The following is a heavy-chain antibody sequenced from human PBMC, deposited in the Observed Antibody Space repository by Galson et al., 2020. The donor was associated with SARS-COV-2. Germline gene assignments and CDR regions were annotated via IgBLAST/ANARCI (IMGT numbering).Heavy chain of an antibody. Sequence: GGSLRLSCAASGFMFTTHSMHWVRHAPGRGLEWVAVSSGYGSNVTYADSGKGRFTISRDNSRNTLHLQMNSLRPEDTAVYYCARDTVAAPTDRYYYSYFGLKEWGPGTTVTVSS. J-gene: IGHJ6*02. CDR3: ARDTVAAPTDRYYYSYFGLKE. D-gene: IGHD3-22*01. CDR2: SSGYGSNV. CDR1: GFMFTTHS. V-gene: IGHV3-30*03.